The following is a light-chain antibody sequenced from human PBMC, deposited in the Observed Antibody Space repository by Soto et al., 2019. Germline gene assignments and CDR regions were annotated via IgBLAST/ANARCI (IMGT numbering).Light chain of an antibody. Sequence: ETVLTQSPATLSLFPGERATLSCRASQSVDHYLAWYQQKPGQAPRLLIYDASNRATGIPAMFSGSGSGTDFTLTISSLEPEDCAVYYCQQRKNWPPLTFGGGTKVEIK. J-gene: IGKJ4*01. CDR1: QSVDHY. CDR2: DAS. CDR3: QQRKNWPPLT. V-gene: IGKV3-11*01.